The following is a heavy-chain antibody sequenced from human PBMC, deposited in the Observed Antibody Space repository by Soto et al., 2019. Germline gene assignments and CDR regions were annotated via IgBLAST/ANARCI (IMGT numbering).Heavy chain of an antibody. CDR3: ASLYYYGSGTSARGTQNYYYYGMDV. V-gene: IGHV1-69*13. Sequence: GAAVKVSCKASGGTFSSYAISWVRQAPGQGLEWMGGIIPIFGTANYAQKFQGRVTITADESTSTAYMELSSLRSEDTAVYYCASLYYYGSGTSARGTQNYYYYGMDVWGQGTTVTVSS. D-gene: IGHD3-10*01. CDR2: IIPIFGTA. CDR1: GGTFSSYA. J-gene: IGHJ6*02.